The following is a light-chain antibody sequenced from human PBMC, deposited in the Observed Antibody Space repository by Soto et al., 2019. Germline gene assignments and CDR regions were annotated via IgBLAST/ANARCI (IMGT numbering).Light chain of an antibody. V-gene: IGKV2-28*01. CDR3: MQALQTPLT. CDR2: LGS. Sequence: DIVMTQSPLSMPVTPGEPASISCRTSQSLLHSNGYNYLDWYLQKPGQSPQLLIYLGSNRASGVPDRFSGSGSGTDFTLKISRVEAEDVGVYYCMQALQTPLTFGGGNKVAIQ. CDR1: QSLLHSNGYNY. J-gene: IGKJ4*01.